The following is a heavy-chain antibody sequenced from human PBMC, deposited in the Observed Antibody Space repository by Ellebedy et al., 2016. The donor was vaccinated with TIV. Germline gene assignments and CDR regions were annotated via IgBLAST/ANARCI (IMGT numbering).Heavy chain of an antibody. CDR2: IRSKGNGYAT. J-gene: IGHJ5*02. D-gene: IGHD6-13*01. Sequence: GESLKISCAASGFILSGSDLHWVRQASGRGLEWIGRIRSKGNGYATAYAASVKGRFTISSDDSKNTAFLQMNSLKTEDTAVYYCTRGATSSWFWNWFDPWGQGTLVTVSS. V-gene: IGHV3-73*01. CDR1: GFILSGSD. CDR3: TRGATSSWFWNWFDP.